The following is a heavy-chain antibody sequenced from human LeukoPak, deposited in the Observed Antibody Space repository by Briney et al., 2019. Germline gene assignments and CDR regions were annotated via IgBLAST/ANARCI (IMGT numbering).Heavy chain of an antibody. V-gene: IGHV1-69-2*01. CDR3: ATKRFLEWSDAFDI. CDR2: VDPEDGET. D-gene: IGHD3-3*01. Sequence: ASVKVSCKASGYTLTAYYIYWVRQAPGKGLEWMGLVDPEDGETIYAEKFQGRVTITADTSTDTAYMELSSLRSEDTAVYYCATKRFLEWSDAFDIWGQGTMVTVSS. CDR1: GYTLTAYY. J-gene: IGHJ3*02.